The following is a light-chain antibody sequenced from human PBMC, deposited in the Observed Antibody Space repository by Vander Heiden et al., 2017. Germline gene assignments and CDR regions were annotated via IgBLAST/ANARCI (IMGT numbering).Light chain of an antibody. V-gene: IGLV2-14*01. CDR2: EAI. CDR1: NGEFDISEY. Sequence: QSALTQPASVSGSLRQSITISCTGANGEFDISEYVCWYQQHPGQAPKLLIYEAINRPSGISDRFSGSKSGNTASLTISGLQAEDEADYYCTSYTTTNTWVIGGGTKLTVL. CDR3: TSYTTTNTWV. J-gene: IGLJ3*02.